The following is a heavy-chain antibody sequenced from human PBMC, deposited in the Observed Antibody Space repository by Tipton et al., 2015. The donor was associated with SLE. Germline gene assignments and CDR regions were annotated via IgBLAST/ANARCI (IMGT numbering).Heavy chain of an antibody. J-gene: IGHJ4*02. D-gene: IGHD1-26*01. V-gene: IGHV3-30*02. CDR2: IQSDGSYK. CDR1: GSMFTNDA. CDR3: AMRKGAADSISYFDY. Sequence: SLRLSCVVSGSMFTNDAVDWVRQAPGKGLEWVAFIQSDGSYKSYADSVKGRFTISIDTSKNTVSLQMNSLTSEDTAVYYCAMRKGAADSISYFDYWGQGILVTVSS.